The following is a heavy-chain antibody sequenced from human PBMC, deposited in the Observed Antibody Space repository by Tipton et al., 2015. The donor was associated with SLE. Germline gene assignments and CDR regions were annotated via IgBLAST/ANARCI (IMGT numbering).Heavy chain of an antibody. J-gene: IGHJ6*03. Sequence: TLSLTCSVSGDSVSGKYWGWIRQPPGKGLEWIAYIYTSGRTSYNPSLKSRAIISLDTSKNQFSLKLSSVTAADTAIYYCAKLFGSAYWYYMDVWGKGTTVTVS. D-gene: IGHD6-25*01. CDR1: GDSVSGKY. CDR3: AKLFGSAYWYYMDV. V-gene: IGHV4-4*08. CDR2: IYTSGRT.